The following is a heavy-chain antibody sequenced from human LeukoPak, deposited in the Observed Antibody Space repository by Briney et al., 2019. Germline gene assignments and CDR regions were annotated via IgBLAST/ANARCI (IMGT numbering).Heavy chain of an antibody. CDR2: IIPIFGTA. V-gene: IGHV1-69*13. J-gene: IGHJ4*02. D-gene: IGHD3-10*01. Sequence: SVKVSCKASGGTFSSYAISWVRQAPGQGLEWMGGIIPIFGTANYAQKFQGRVTITADESTSTAYMELSSLRSEDTAVYYCATERLVRGVRSSIDYWGQGTLVTVSS. CDR1: GGTFSSYA. CDR3: ATERLVRGVRSSIDY.